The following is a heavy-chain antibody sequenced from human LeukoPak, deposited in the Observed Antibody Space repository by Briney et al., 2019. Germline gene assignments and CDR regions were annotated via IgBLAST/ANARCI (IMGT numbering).Heavy chain of an antibody. CDR2: IYYSGST. Sequence: SETLSLTCTVSGGSISSYYWSWIRQPPGKGLEWIGYIYYSGSTNYNPSLKSRVTISVDTSKNQFSLKLSSVTAADTAVYYCARDRFTGGIDYWGQGTLVTVSS. V-gene: IGHV4-59*12. J-gene: IGHJ4*02. D-gene: IGHD2-8*02. CDR1: GGSISSYY. CDR3: ARDRFTGGIDY.